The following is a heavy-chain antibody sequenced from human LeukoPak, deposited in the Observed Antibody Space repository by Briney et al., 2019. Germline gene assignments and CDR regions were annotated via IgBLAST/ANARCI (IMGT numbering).Heavy chain of an antibody. V-gene: IGHV3-48*04. CDR2: ISSSSSTI. Sequence: GGSLRLSCAASGFTFSTYSMNWVRQAPGKGLEWVSYISSSSSTIYYADSVKGRFTISRDNAKNSLYLQMNSLRAEDTALYYCAKESRSPWSPFDYWGQGTLVTVSS. J-gene: IGHJ4*02. CDR3: AKESRSPWSPFDY. CDR1: GFTFSTYS. D-gene: IGHD2-15*01.